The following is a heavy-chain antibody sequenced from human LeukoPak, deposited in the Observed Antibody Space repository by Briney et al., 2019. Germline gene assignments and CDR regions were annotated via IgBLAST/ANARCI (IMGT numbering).Heavy chain of an antibody. V-gene: IGHV3-9*01. CDR3: AKDISPSNDYGGNFDY. CDR1: GFTFGDYA. Sequence: GGSLRLSCAASGFTFGDYAMHWVRQAPGKGLEWVSGISWNSGSIGYADSVKGRFTISRDNAKDSLYLQMNSLRAEDTALYYCAKDISPSNDYGGNFDYWGQGTLVTVSS. J-gene: IGHJ4*02. CDR2: ISWNSGSI. D-gene: IGHD4-23*01.